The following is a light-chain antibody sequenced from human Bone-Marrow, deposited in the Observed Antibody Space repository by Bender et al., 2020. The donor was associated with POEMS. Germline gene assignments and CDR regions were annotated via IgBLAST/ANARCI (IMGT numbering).Light chain of an antibody. CDR1: RSDIGLYNY. J-gene: IGLJ2*01. V-gene: IGLV2-14*01. Sequence: QSALTQPASVSGSPGQSITISCTGARSDIGLYNYVSWYQQRPGKAPKLMIYDVTYRPSGVSNRFSGSKSGNTASLTISGLQPDDEADYYCASYTSRSSLVFGGGTKVAVL. CDR3: ASYTSRSSLV. CDR2: DVT.